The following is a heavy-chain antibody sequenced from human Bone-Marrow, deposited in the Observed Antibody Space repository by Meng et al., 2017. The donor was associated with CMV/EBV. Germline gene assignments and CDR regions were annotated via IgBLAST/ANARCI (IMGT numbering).Heavy chain of an antibody. CDR1: GYTFTGYY. CDR2: INPSGGST. CDR3: ARSWSSGWYYFDY. Sequence: ASVKVSCKASGYTFTGYYIHWVRQAPGQGLEWMGIINPSGGSTSYAQKFQGRVTMTRDTSISTAYMELSSVTAADTAVYYCARSWSSGWYYFDYWGQGTLVTVSS. D-gene: IGHD6-19*01. V-gene: IGHV1-46*01. J-gene: IGHJ4*02.